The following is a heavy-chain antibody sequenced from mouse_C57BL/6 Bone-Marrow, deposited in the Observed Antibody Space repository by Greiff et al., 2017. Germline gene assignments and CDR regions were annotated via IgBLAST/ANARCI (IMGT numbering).Heavy chain of an antibody. CDR3: ARVYGSSYRYFDY. J-gene: IGHJ2*01. D-gene: IGHD1-1*01. Sequence: EVQVVESGPGLVKPSQSLSLTCSVSGYSIPSGYYWNWIRQFPGNQLEWMGYISYDGSNNYNPSLKNRISITRDTSKNQFFLKLNSVTTEDTATYYVARVYGSSYRYFDYGGQGTTLSVSS. CDR2: ISYDGSN. V-gene: IGHV3-6*01. CDR1: GYSIPSGYY.